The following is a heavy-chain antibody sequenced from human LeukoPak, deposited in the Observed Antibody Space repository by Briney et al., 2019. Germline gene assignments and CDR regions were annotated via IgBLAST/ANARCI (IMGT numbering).Heavy chain of an antibody. V-gene: IGHV3-74*01. J-gene: IGHJ4*02. D-gene: IGHD6-19*01. CDR2: ITTDGSGT. Sequence: GGSLRLSCADSGSTFGRYWMHWVRQAPGKGLVWVSHITTDGSGTSYADSVKGRFTISRDNAKNTLYLQMNSLRAEDTAVYYCARELGWDSSEGRDYWGQGSLVTVSS. CDR1: GSTFGRYW. CDR3: ARELGWDSSEGRDY.